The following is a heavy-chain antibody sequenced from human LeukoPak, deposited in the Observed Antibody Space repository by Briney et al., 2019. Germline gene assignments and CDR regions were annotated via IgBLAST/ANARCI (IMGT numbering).Heavy chain of an antibody. Sequence: SGPPLMNPIQTLTLTCTFSGFSHSPSAMGVGWIRQPPVKALEWLTLIDCNDDKRYSPSLKTRLTINNATYKNQVVLTMNNTDALDTATWYSGHTGWELQYNGFDPWGQGTLVTVSS. CDR2: IDCNDDK. D-gene: IGHD1-26*01. CDR3: GHTGWELQYNGFDP. V-gene: IGHV2-5*01. J-gene: IGHJ5*02. CDR1: GFSHSPSAMG.